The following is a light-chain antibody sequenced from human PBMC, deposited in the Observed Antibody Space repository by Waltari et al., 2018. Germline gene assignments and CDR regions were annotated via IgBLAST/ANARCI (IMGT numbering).Light chain of an antibody. J-gene: IGKJ4*01. CDR1: EDLTNN. V-gene: IGKV1-5*03. Sequence: DIQLTQSPAPLSASVGDRVTLTCRASEDLTNNLAWYQQRPGRAPKILIFKATTLENGVPSRFSGSGSGTEFTLTINKLQTDDFATYFCQQFKTYVNLTVGGGTRVDIK. CDR3: QQFKTYVNLT. CDR2: KAT.